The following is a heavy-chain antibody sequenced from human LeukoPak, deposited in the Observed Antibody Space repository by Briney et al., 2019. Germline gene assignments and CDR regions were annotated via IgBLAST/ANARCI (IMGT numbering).Heavy chain of an antibody. V-gene: IGHV1-18*01. J-gene: IGHJ4*02. CDR2: INPNHGNT. CDR1: GYTVTSYG. CDR3: ARILWFGESAPYY. Sequence: GASVKVSCKASGYTVTSYGISWVRQAPGQGLEWRGWINPNHGNTNYAQKFQDRVFMTRDTSISTAYMHLSRLRSDDTAVYYCARILWFGESAPYYWGQGTLVTVSS. D-gene: IGHD3-10*01.